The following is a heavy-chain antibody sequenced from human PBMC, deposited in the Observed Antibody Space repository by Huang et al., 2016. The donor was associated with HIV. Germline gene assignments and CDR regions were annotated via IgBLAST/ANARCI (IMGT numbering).Heavy chain of an antibody. CDR1: DGSLNGGKYY. CDR3: ARRRTHFTFDY. CDR2: IFYTGSA. V-gene: IGHV4-39*01. Sequence: SGPGLVKPSETLSLTCNVSDGSLNGGKYYWGWIRQSPGKGLEGIGSIFYTGSAHYNPSLESRVTIFVDSSKSQLSVRLRSVTAADTAVYYCARRRTHFTFDYWGQGTLVTVSS. J-gene: IGHJ4*02.